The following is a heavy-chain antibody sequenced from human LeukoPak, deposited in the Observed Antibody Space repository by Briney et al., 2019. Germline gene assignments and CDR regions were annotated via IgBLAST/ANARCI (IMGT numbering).Heavy chain of an antibody. Sequence: PGGSLRLSCAASGFTFRSYGMHWVRQAPGKGLEWVAVIWYDGSNKYYADSVKGRFTISRDNSKNTLYLQMNSLRAEDTAVYYCAKDHGYSYGYVPDGMDVWGQGTTVTVSS. D-gene: IGHD5-18*01. CDR2: IWYDGSNK. CDR1: GFTFRSYG. V-gene: IGHV3-30*02. CDR3: AKDHGYSYGYVPDGMDV. J-gene: IGHJ6*02.